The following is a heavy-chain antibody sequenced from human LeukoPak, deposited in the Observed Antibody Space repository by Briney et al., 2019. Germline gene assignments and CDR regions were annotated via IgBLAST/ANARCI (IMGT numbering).Heavy chain of an antibody. Sequence: PSETLSLTCAVYGGSFSGYYWSWIRQPPGKGLEWIGEINHGGSTNYNPPLKSRVAISKDASKNQFSLKLSSLTAADTALYYCARGDASGSYYPFFDSWGEGTLVSVSS. CDR3: ARGDASGSYYPFFDS. V-gene: IGHV4-34*01. J-gene: IGHJ4*02. CDR1: GGSFSGYY. CDR2: INHGGST. D-gene: IGHD3-10*01.